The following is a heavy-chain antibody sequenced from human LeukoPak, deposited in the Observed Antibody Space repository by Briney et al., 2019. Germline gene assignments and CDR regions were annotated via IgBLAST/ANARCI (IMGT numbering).Heavy chain of an antibody. CDR2: IYYSGST. J-gene: IGHJ4*02. V-gene: IGHV4-39*01. CDR3: ARQAARLFDY. D-gene: IGHD6-6*01. CDR1: GGSISSSSYY. Sequence: SETLFLTCTVSGGSISSSSYYWGWIRQPPGKGLEWIGSIYYSGSTYYNPSLKSRVTISVDTSKNQFSLKLSSVTAADTAVYYCARQAARLFDYWGQGTLVTVSS.